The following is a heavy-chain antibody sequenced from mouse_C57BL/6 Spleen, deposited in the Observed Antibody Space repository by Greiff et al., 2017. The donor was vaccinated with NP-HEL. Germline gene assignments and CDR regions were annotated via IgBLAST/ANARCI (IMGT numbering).Heavy chain of an antibody. CDR1: GFTFSSYA. CDR3: ARDATTVVAGYWYFDV. D-gene: IGHD1-1*01. Sequence: EVKLEESGGGLVKPGGSLKLSCAASGFTFSSYAMSWVRQTPEKRLEWVATISDGGSYTYYPDNVKGRFTISRDNAKNNLYLQMSHLKSEDTAMYYCARDATTVVAGYWYFDVWGTGTTVTVSS. J-gene: IGHJ1*03. V-gene: IGHV5-4*01. CDR2: ISDGGSYT.